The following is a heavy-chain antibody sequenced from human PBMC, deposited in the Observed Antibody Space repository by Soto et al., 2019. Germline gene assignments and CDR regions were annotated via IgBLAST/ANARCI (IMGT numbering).Heavy chain of an antibody. J-gene: IGHJ4*02. CDR2: ISSGSSYT. V-gene: IGHV3-11*06. CDR1: GFTFSNFY. Sequence: LRLSCAASGFTFSNFYLTWIRQAPGKGLECVSYISSGSSYTNYADSVRGRFTISRDNAEKSLYLQMNNLRAEDTAIYYCASGYNPGYVDYWGQGTLVTVSS. D-gene: IGHD5-18*01. CDR3: ASGYNPGYVDY.